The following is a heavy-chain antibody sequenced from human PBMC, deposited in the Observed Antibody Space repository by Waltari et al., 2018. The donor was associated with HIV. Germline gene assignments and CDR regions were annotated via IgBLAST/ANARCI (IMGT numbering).Heavy chain of an antibody. V-gene: IGHV3-21*01. CDR1: RFTFSSYS. D-gene: IGHD5-12*01. J-gene: IGHJ3*02. Sequence: EVQLVESGGGLVKPGGSLRLSCAASRFTFSSYSMTWVRQAPGKGLEWVSSISSGSVYIYYADAVKGRFTSSRDNAKNSLYLQMNSLRAEDTAVYYWARDEAEMATLTAFDIWGQGTMVTVSS. CDR2: ISSGSVYI. CDR3: ARDEAEMATLTAFDI.